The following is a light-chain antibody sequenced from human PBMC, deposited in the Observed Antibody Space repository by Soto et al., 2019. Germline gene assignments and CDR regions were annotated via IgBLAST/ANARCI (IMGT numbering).Light chain of an antibody. J-gene: IGKJ2*01. Sequence: DIQMTQSPSSLSASVGDRVTITCRASQSISTYLNWYQQKPGKAPKLLIYLASTLQSGVPSRFSGSGSGTDFTLTISSLQPEDFVTYYCQQGHSTPYTFGQGTKVDIK. V-gene: IGKV1-39*01. CDR2: LAS. CDR1: QSISTY. CDR3: QQGHSTPYT.